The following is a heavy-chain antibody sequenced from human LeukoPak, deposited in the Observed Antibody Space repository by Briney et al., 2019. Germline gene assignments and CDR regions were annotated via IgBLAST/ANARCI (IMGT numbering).Heavy chain of an antibody. J-gene: IGHJ6*02. CDR3: ARDRTTVTTGYYGMDV. CDR2: INPNTCVT. V-gene: IGHV1-2*02. D-gene: IGHD4-17*01. CDR1: GYTFTGYY. Sequence: ASVKVSCKASGYTFTGYYMHWVRQAPGQGLEWMGWINPNTCVTNYAQKFQGRVTLTRDTSIITAYMELTRLRSDDTAVYYCARDRTTVTTGYYGMDVWGQGTTVTVSS.